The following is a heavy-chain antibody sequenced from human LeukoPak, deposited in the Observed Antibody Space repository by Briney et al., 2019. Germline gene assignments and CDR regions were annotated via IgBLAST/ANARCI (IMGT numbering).Heavy chain of an antibody. D-gene: IGHD1-26*01. CDR1: GFTFSSYS. CDR3: ARGSSGEDYFDY. Sequence: NPGGSLRLSCAASGFTFSSYSMNWVRQAPGKGLEWVSSISSSSSYIYYADSVKGRFTISRDNAKNSLYLQMNSLRAEDTAVYYCARGSSGEDYFDYWGQGTLVTDSS. V-gene: IGHV3-21*01. J-gene: IGHJ4*02. CDR2: ISSSSSYI.